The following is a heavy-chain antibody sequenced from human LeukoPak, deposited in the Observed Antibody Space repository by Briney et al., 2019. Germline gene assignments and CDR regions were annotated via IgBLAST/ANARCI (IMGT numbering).Heavy chain of an antibody. CDR2: IRTKANNYAT. J-gene: IGHJ4*02. Sequence: PGGSLKLSCAASGFTFSGSTVHWVRQASGKGLDWVGHIRTKANNYATAYAASVKGRFTISRDDSKNTAYLQMNSLTIEDTAVYYCSRHEALPGDYWGQGTLVTVSS. CDR3: SRHEALPGDY. D-gene: IGHD2-21*02. CDR1: GFTFSGST. V-gene: IGHV3-73*01.